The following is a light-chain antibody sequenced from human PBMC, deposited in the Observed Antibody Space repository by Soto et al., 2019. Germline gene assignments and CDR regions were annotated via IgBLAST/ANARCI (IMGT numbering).Light chain of an antibody. CDR3: HQYGNSPQT. V-gene: IGKV3-11*01. CDR2: DAS. CDR1: QSVSSY. J-gene: IGKJ1*01. Sequence: EIVLTQSPATLSLSPGERATLSCRASQSVSSYLAWYQQKPGQAPRLLIYDASNRATGIPDRFSGSGSGTVFTLTINILEPDDFAVYYCHQYGNSPQTFGQGTKVDI.